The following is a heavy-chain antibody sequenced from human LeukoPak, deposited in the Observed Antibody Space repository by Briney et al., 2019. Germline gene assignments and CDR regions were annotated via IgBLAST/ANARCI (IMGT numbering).Heavy chain of an antibody. CDR1: GFTFGDYA. CDR2: IRSKAYGGTT. J-gene: IGHJ4*02. D-gene: IGHD4-23*01. V-gene: IGHV3-49*03. Sequence: PGGSLRLSCTASGFTFGDYAMSWFRQAPGKGLEWVGFIRSKAYGGTTEYAASVKGRFTISRDDSKSIAYLQMNSLKTEDTAVYYCTRDERWQQAGVWYFDYWGQGTLVTVSS. CDR3: TRDERWQQAGVWYFDY.